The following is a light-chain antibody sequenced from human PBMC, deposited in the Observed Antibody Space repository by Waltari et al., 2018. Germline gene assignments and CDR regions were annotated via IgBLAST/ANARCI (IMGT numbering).Light chain of an antibody. CDR2: GAS. CDR3: QQYNNWPPLFT. Sequence: EIVMTQSPATLSVSPGDRATLSCRASQSVSSTLAWYQQKPGQAPRLLIYGASTRATGIPARFSGTGSGTEFTLTISSLQSEDFAVYYCQQYNNWPPLFTFGPGTKVDMK. V-gene: IGKV3D-15*01. CDR1: QSVSST. J-gene: IGKJ3*01.